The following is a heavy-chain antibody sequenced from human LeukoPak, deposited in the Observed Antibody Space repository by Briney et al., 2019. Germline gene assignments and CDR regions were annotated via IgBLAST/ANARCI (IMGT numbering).Heavy chain of an antibody. CDR2: INSDGSST. V-gene: IGHV3-74*01. Sequence: GGSLRLSCAASGFAFSSYWMHWVRQAPGKGLVWVSRINSDGSSTSYADSVKGRFTISRDNAKNTLYLQMNSLRAEDTAVYYCARHLLGYFDWLSPFDIWGQGTMVTVSS. J-gene: IGHJ3*02. CDR1: GFAFSSYW. D-gene: IGHD3-9*01. CDR3: ARHLLGYFDWLSPFDI.